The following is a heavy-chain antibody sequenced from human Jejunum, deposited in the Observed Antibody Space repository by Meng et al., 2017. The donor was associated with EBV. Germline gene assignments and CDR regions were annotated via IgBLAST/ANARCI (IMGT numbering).Heavy chain of an antibody. CDR1: GASISSSHW. CDR2: IYYTGRT. D-gene: IGHD5-12*01. J-gene: IGHJ5*02. V-gene: IGHV4-4*02. CDR3: ATSMSGYSYGYS. Sequence: QVEVQGSGPGLVQRSGALALTCAGSGASISSSHWWSWVRQAPGEGLEWIGEIYYTGRTNYNPSLKSRVSMSIDKSKNQFSLNLNSVTVADTAVYYCATSMSGYSYGYSWGQGTLVTVSS.